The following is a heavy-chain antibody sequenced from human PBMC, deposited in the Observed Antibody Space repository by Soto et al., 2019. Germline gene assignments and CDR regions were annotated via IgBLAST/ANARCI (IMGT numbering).Heavy chain of an antibody. J-gene: IGHJ4*02. CDR1: GYTFTGYY. CDR2: INPNSGGT. Sequence: QVQLVQSGAEVKKPGASVKVSCKASGYTFTGYYMHWVRQAPGQGLEWMGWINPNSGGTNYAQKFQGWVTMTRDTSISTAYMELSTLRSDDTAVYYCARDRCSSTSCYSLFDYWGQGTLVTVSS. CDR3: ARDRCSSTSCYSLFDY. V-gene: IGHV1-2*04. D-gene: IGHD2-2*02.